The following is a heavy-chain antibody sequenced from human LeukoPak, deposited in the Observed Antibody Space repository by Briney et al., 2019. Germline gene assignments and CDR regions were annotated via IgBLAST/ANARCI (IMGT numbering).Heavy chain of an antibody. CDR3: ARARGSGSYVDY. CDR1: GGSISSSSYY. D-gene: IGHD3-10*01. J-gene: IGHJ4*02. V-gene: IGHV4-39*07. Sequence: PSGTLSLTCAVSGGSISSSSYYWGWIRQPPGKGLEWIGSIYYSGSTYYNPSLKSRVTISVDTSKNQFSLKLSSVTAADTAVYYCARARGSGSYVDYWGQGTLVTVSS. CDR2: IYYSGST.